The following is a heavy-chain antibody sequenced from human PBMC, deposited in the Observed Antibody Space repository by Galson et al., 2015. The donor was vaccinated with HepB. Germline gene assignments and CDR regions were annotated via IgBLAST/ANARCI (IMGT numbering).Heavy chain of an antibody. CDR3: AREWISGSYPIIAFDI. J-gene: IGHJ3*02. Sequence: SLRLSCEASGFTFSSYGMHWVRQAPGQGLEWVAGIWSDGSNEEYVHSVKGRFTIARDNAKNSLYLQMNSLRAEDTAVYYCAREWISGSYPIIAFDIWGQGTMVTVSS. D-gene: IGHD1-26*01. CDR1: GFTFSSYG. CDR2: IWSDGSNE. V-gene: IGHV3-33*08.